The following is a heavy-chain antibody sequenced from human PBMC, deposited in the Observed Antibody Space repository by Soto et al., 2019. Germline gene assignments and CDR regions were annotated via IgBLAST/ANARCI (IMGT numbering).Heavy chain of an antibody. CDR3: AKDQVVVVVAATILWFDP. CDR1: GFTFSSYA. Sequence: GGSLRLSCAASGFTFSSYAMSWVLQAPGKGLEWVSAISGSGGSTYYADSVKGRFTISRDNSKNTLYLQMNSLRAEDTAVYYCAKDQVVVVVAATILWFDPWGQGTLVTVSS. J-gene: IGHJ5*02. D-gene: IGHD2-15*01. CDR2: ISGSGGST. V-gene: IGHV3-23*01.